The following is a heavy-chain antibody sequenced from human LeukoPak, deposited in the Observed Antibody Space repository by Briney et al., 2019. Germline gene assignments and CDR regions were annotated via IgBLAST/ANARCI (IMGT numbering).Heavy chain of an antibody. CDR3: GRLDVWGSWSLGYYGMDV. CDR1: GGSISSYY. Sequence: SETLSLTCTVSGGSISSYYWSWIRQPPGKGLEWIGYIYYSGSTNYNPSLKSRVTIPVDTSKNQFSLKLSSVTAADTAVYYCGRLDVWGSWSLGYYGMDVWGKGTTVTVSS. V-gene: IGHV4-59*01. CDR2: IYYSGST. J-gene: IGHJ6*04. D-gene: IGHD3-16*01.